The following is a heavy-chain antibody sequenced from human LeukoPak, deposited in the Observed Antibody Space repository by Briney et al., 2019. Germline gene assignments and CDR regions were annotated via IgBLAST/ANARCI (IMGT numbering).Heavy chain of an antibody. J-gene: IGHJ4*02. Sequence: GGSLRLSCAASGFTFSSYAMSWVRQAPGKGLEWVSAISGSGGSTYYADSVKGRFTISRDNSKNTLYLQMNSLRAEDKAVYYCAKQDRFLEWLLYGSFDYWGQGTLVTVSS. D-gene: IGHD3-3*01. CDR1: GFTFSSYA. CDR3: AKQDRFLEWLLYGSFDY. V-gene: IGHV3-23*01. CDR2: ISGSGGST.